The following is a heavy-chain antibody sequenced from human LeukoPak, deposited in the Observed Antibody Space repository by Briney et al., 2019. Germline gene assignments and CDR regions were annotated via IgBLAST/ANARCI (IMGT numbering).Heavy chain of an antibody. CDR1: GFTLSMDW. Sequence: GGSLRLSCAATGFTLSMDWMHWVRQAPGKGLEWVAVISYDGSNKYYADSVKGRFTISRDNSKNTLYLQMNSLRAEDTAVYYCARDKRQDTGYFDYWGQGTLVTVSS. V-gene: IGHV3-30-3*01. CDR2: ISYDGSNK. CDR3: ARDKRQDTGYFDY. D-gene: IGHD2-15*01. J-gene: IGHJ4*02.